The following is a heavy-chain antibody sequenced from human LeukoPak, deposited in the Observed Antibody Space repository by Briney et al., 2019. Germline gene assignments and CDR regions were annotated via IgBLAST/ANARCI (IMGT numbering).Heavy chain of an antibody. V-gene: IGHV1-18*01. D-gene: IGHD3-3*01. CDR2: ISAYNGNT. CDR3: ARSITIFGVVITSYYGMDV. CDR1: GYTFTSYG. J-gene: IGHJ6*02. Sequence: ASVKVSCKASGYTFTSYGISWVRQAPGQGLEWMGWISAYNGNTNYAQKLQGRVTMTTDTSTSTAYMELRSLRSDDTAVYYCARSITIFGVVITSYYGMDVRGQGTTVTVSS.